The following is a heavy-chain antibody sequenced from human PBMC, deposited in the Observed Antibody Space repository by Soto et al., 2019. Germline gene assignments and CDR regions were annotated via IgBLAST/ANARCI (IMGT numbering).Heavy chain of an antibody. Sequence: SVKVSCKASGGTFSSYAISWVRQAPGQGLEWMGGIIPIFGTANYAQKFQGRVTITADKSTSTAYMELSSLRSEDTAVYYCARAGIGGDIVVVPAASPSYYYYYGMDVWG. J-gene: IGHJ6*02. CDR3: ARAGIGGDIVVVPAASPSYYYYYGMDV. V-gene: IGHV1-69*06. CDR2: IIPIFGTA. CDR1: GGTFSSYA. D-gene: IGHD2-2*01.